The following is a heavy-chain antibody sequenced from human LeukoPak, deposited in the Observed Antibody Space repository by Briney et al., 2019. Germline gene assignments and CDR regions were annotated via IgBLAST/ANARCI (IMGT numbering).Heavy chain of an antibody. D-gene: IGHD5-18*01. J-gene: IGHJ4*02. CDR2: ISVYSGDT. V-gene: IGHV1-18*01. CDR1: VYIFTNYG. Sequence: ASVTVSFKASVYIFTNYGITWVRQAPGQGLDWMGWISVYSGDTDYAQNLQGRVTMTTDTSTNTAYMELRSLRSDDTALYYCARSGRYNYGFDYWGQGTLVTVSS. CDR3: ARSGRYNYGFDY.